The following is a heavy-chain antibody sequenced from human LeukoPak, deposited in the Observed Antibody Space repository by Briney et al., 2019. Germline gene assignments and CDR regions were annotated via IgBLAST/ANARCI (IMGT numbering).Heavy chain of an antibody. D-gene: IGHD3-10*01. Sequence: ASVKVSCKASGYTFTSYGISWVRQAPGQGLEWMGWISAYNGNTNYAQKLQGRVTMTTDTSTSTAYMELRSQRSDDTAVYYCARDLLFYGSGSYYWFDPWGQGTLVTVSS. J-gene: IGHJ5*02. V-gene: IGHV1-18*01. CDR1: GYTFTSYG. CDR2: ISAYNGNT. CDR3: ARDLLFYGSGSYYWFDP.